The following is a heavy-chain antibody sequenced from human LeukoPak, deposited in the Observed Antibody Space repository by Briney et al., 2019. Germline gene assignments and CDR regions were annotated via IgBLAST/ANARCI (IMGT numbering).Heavy chain of an antibody. Sequence: SETLSLTCTVSGGSISSGGYYWSWIRQHPGKGLEWIGYIYYSRSTYYNPSLKSRVTISVDTSKNQFSLKLSSVTAADTAVYYCARGDGVAAFDIWGQGTMVTVSS. CDR2: IYYSRST. J-gene: IGHJ3*02. V-gene: IGHV4-31*03. CDR1: GGSISSGGYY. CDR3: ARGDGVAAFDI. D-gene: IGHD5-12*01.